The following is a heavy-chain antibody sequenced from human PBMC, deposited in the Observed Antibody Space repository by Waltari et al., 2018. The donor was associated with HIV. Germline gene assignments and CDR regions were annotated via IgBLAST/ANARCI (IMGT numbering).Heavy chain of an antibody. CDR3: ARGKGRLV. J-gene: IGHJ4*02. Sequence: EVQLVESGGGVVKPGGSVRVACEAWGFSFSSYSMNWVRQAPGKGLEWVSSITSSTYIYYADSVKGRFTISRDNAKNSLYLQMNSLRAEDTAVYYCARGKGRLVWGQGTLVTVSS. D-gene: IGHD5-12*01. CDR1: GFSFSSYS. CDR2: ITSSTYI. V-gene: IGHV3-21*01.